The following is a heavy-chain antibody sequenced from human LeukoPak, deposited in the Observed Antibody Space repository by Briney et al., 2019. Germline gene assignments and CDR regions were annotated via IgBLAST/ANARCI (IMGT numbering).Heavy chain of an antibody. V-gene: IGHV3-7*01. CDR1: GFTFSSYA. Sequence: PGGSLRLSCAASGFTFSSYAMSWVRQAPGKGLEWVANIKEDGSEKYYVDSVKGRFTISRDNAKNSLYLQMNSLRAEDTAVYYCARDLYYYVFWGQGNLVTVSS. CDR2: IKEDGSEK. CDR3: ARDLYYYVF. D-gene: IGHD3-10*02. J-gene: IGHJ4*02.